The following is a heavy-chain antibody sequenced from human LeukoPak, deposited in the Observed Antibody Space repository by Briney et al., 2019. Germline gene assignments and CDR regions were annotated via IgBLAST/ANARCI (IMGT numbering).Heavy chain of an antibody. D-gene: IGHD5-24*01. CDR1: GFTFSSYG. CDR3: ARDRGYYYYGMDV. V-gene: IGHV3-33*01. Sequence: PGGSLRLSCAASGFTFSSYGMHWVRQAPGKGLEWVAVLWYDGSNKYYVESVKGRFTISRDNSKNTLYLEMNSLRAEDTAVYYCARDRGYYYYGMDVWGQGTTVIVSS. CDR2: LWYDGSNK. J-gene: IGHJ6*02.